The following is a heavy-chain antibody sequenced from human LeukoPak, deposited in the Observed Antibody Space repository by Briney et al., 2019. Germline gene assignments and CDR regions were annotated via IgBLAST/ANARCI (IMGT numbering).Heavy chain of an antibody. V-gene: IGHV1-69*01. CDR3: ARREDIVVVPAAIPRGGYFDWLGALDI. CDR2: IIPIFGTA. J-gene: IGHJ3*02. D-gene: IGHD2-2*02. CDR1: GGTFSSYA. Sequence: ASVKVSCKASGGTFSSYAISWVRQAPGQGLEWMGGIIPIFGTANYAQKFQGRVTITADESTSTAYMELSSLRSEDTAVYYCARREDIVVVPAAIPRGGYFDWLGALDIWGQGTMVTVSS.